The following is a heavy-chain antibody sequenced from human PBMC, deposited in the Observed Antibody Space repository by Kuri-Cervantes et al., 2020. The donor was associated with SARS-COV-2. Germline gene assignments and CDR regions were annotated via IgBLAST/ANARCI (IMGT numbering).Heavy chain of an antibody. Sequence: GESLKISCAASGFTFSGHWIHWVRQAPGKGLVWVSRINPDGSYTNNADSVKGRFTISRDNAKNTLYLQMSSLRAEDTAVYYCVKGSGYSYGYVFGLDGMDVWGQGTTVTVSS. CDR3: VKGSGYSYGYVFGLDGMDV. J-gene: IGHJ6*02. CDR2: INPDGSYT. CDR1: GFTFSGHW. V-gene: IGHV3-74*01. D-gene: IGHD5-18*01.